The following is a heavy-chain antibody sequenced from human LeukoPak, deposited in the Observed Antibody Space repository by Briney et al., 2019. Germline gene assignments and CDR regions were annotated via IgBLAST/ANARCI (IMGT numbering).Heavy chain of an antibody. CDR2: ISGSGGST. V-gene: IGHV3-23*01. D-gene: IGHD6-19*01. J-gene: IGHJ3*02. CDR3: ARSDSSGWYAGGAFDI. CDR1: GFTFSSYA. Sequence: GGSLRLSCAASGFTFSSYAMSWVRQAPGKGLEWVSAISGSGGSTYYADSVKGRFTISRDNSKNTLYLQMNSLRAEDTAVYYCARSDSSGWYAGGAFDIWGQGTMVTVSS.